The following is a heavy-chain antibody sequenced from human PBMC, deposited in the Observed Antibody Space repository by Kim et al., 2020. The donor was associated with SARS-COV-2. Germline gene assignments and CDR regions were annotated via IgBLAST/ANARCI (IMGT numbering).Heavy chain of an antibody. CDR3: AREDLRYYDVLTGYYNGNWFDP. CDR1: GYTFTYYG. V-gene: IGHV1-18*04. Sequence: ASVKVSCKASGYTFTYYGISWVRQAPGQGLEWMGWINNYNGNTDYAQKFQGRVTMTTDTSTSTAYMELRSLRSDDSAVYYCAREDLRYYDVLTGYYNGNWFDPWGQGTLVTVSS. CDR2: INNYNGNT. D-gene: IGHD3-9*01. J-gene: IGHJ5*02.